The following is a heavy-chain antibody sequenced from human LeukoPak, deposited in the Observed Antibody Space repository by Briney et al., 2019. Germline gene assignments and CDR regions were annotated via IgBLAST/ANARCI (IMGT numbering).Heavy chain of an antibody. CDR2: INSDGSST. CDR3: AREVGYDPSWWFDP. V-gene: IGHV3-74*01. J-gene: IGHJ5*02. D-gene: IGHD3-3*01. CDR1: GFTFSSYW. Sequence: GGSLRLSCAASGFTFSSYWMHWVRQAPGKGLVWVARINSDGSSTSYADSVKGRFTISRDNAKNTLYLQMNSLRAEDTVVYYCAREVGYDPSWWFDPWGQGTLVTVSS.